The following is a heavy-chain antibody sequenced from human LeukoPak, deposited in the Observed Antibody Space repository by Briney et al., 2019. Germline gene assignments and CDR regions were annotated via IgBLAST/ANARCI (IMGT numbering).Heavy chain of an antibody. CDR2: ISSRSNYI. Sequence: GGSLRLSCAASGFTFSTYNMNWVRQAPGKGLEWVSSISSRSNYIYYADSVKGRFTISRDNAKNPLYLQMNSLRAEDTDVYYCARDVGASAPDAFDIWGQGTMVTVSS. D-gene: IGHD1-26*01. CDR1: GFTFSTYN. CDR3: ARDVGASAPDAFDI. J-gene: IGHJ3*02. V-gene: IGHV3-21*01.